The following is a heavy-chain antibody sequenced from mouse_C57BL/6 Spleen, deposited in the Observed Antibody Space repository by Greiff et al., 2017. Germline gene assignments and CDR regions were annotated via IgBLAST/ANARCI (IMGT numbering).Heavy chain of an antibody. D-gene: IGHD2-4*01. J-gene: IGHJ2*01. CDR3: ARLFYDYETGWGTNFDY. CDR1: GYTFTSYW. Sequence: QVQLQQPGAELVRPGTSVKLSCKASGYTFTSYWMHWVKQRPGQGLAWIGVIDPSDSYTNYNQKFKGKATLTVDTSSSTAYMQLSSLTSEDSAVYYCARLFYDYETGWGTNFDYWGQGTTLTVSS. CDR2: IDPSDSYT. V-gene: IGHV1-59*01.